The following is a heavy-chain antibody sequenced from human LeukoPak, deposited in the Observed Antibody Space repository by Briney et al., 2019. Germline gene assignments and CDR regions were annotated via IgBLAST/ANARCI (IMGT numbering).Heavy chain of an antibody. V-gene: IGHV3-9*01. CDR2: ISWNSGSI. D-gene: IGHD3-16*02. Sequence: GRSLRLSCAASGFTFDDYAMHWVRQAPGKGLEWVSGISWNSGSIGYADSVKGRFTISRDNAKNSLYLQMNSLRAEDTALYYCAKDLGRYYDYVWGSYRPNMDWGQGTLVTVSS. J-gene: IGHJ4*02. CDR3: AKDLGRYYDYVWGSYRPNMD. CDR1: GFTFDDYA.